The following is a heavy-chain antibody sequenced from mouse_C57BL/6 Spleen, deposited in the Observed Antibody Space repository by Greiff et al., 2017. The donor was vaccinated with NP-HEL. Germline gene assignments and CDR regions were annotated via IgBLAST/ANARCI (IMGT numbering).Heavy chain of an antibody. CDR3: ARCGGSYGSSFYFDY. CDR2: IAPANGNT. CDR1: GFNIKNTY. Sequence: EVQLQQSVAELVRPGASVKLSCTASGFNIKNTYMHWVKQRPEQGLEWIGRIAPANGNTKYAPKFQSKATITADTSSNTAYLQLSSLTSEDTAIYYCARCGGSYGSSFYFDYWGQGTTLTVSS. D-gene: IGHD1-1*01. J-gene: IGHJ2*01. V-gene: IGHV14-3*01.